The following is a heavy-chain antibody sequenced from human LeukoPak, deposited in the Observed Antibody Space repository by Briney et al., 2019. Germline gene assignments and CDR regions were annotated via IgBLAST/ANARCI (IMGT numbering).Heavy chain of an antibody. V-gene: IGHV4-34*01. CDR1: GGSFSGYY. CDR2: INHSGST. D-gene: IGHD4-23*01. Sequence: SETLSLTCAVYGGSFSGYYWSWIRQPPGKGLEWIGEINHSGSTNYNPSLKSRVTISVDTSKNQFSLKLSSVTAADTVVYYCARAPIDYGGNSDFGYWGQGTLVTVSS. CDR3: ARAPIDYGGNSDFGY. J-gene: IGHJ4*02.